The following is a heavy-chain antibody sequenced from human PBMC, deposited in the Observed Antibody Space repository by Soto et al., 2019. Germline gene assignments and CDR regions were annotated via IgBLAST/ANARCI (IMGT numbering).Heavy chain of an antibody. J-gene: IGHJ5*02. Sequence: QVQLQESGPGLVKPSQTLSLTCTVSGGSISSGGYYWSWIRQHPGKGLEWIGYIYYTGTTYYNPSLKSRVTISVNTSKNQFSLRLTSVTAADTAVYYCARGWITSDCWFDPWGQGTLVTVSS. V-gene: IGHV4-31*03. CDR1: GGSISSGGYY. CDR3: ARGWITSDCWFDP. CDR2: IYYTGTT. D-gene: IGHD3-16*01.